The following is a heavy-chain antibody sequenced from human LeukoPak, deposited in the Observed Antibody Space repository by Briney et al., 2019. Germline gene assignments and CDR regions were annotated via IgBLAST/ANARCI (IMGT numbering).Heavy chain of an antibody. J-gene: IGHJ4*02. CDR2: ISSSGSTI. Sequence: GGSLRLSCAASGFTFSDYYMSWIRQAPGKGLEWVSYISSSGSTIYYADSVKGRFTISRDNSKNTLYLQMNSLRAEDTAVYYCASKYYDFWSGPDYWGQGTLVTVSS. V-gene: IGHV3-11*04. D-gene: IGHD3-3*01. CDR1: GFTFSDYY. CDR3: ASKYYDFWSGPDY.